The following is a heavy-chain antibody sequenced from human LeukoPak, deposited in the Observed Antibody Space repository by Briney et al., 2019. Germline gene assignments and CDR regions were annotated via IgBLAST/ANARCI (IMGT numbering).Heavy chain of an antibody. D-gene: IGHD5-18*01. CDR1: GFTFSSYG. CDR2: IRYDGSNK. V-gene: IGHV3-30*02. J-gene: IGHJ4*02. Sequence: GGSLRLSCAASGFTFSSYGMHWVRQAPGKGLEWVAFIRYDGSNKYYGDSVKGRLTISRDNSKNTLYLQMNSLRAEDTAVYHCAKILRGYSYGYYFDYWGQGTLVTVSS. CDR3: AKILRGYSYGYYFDY.